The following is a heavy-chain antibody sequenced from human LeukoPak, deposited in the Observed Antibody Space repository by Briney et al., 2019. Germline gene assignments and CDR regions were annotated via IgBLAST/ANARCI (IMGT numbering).Heavy chain of an antibody. V-gene: IGHV4-30-4*01. CDR1: GGSISSGDYY. CDR3: ARDQEMATVYYYYGMDV. Sequence: SETLSLTCTVSGGSISSGDYYWSWIRQPPGKGLEWIGYIYYNGSTYYNPSLKSRVTISVDTSKNQFSLKLSSVTAADTAVYYCARDQEMATVYYYYGMDVWGQGTTVTVSS. D-gene: IGHD5-24*01. CDR2: IYYNGST. J-gene: IGHJ6*02.